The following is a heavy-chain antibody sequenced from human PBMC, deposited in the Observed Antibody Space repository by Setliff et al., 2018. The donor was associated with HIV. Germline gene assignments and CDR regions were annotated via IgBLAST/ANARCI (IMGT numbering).Heavy chain of an antibody. Sequence: PSETLSLTCSVSGASISSSDYYWGWIRQPPGKGLEWIGSIYYSGSTDYNPSLKSRVTISVDTSKNQFSLKLNSVTAADTAVYYCAGYFDFWRGYGVRGVVPCMDVWGKGTTVTVSS. CDR1: GASISSSDYY. D-gene: IGHD3-3*01. CDR3: AGYFDFWRGYGVRGVVPCMDV. J-gene: IGHJ6*03. V-gene: IGHV4-39*01. CDR2: IYYSGST.